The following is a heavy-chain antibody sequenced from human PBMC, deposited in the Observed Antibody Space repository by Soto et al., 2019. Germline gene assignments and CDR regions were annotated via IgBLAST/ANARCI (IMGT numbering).Heavy chain of an antibody. J-gene: IGHJ4*02. CDR1: GGSISSGGYY. CDR2: IFYSGST. V-gene: IGHV4-31*01. CDR3: ARAPGDYFDY. Sequence: QVQLQESGPGLVKPSQTLSLTCTVSGGSISSGGYYWSWIRQHPGKGLEWIGYIFYSGSTYYNPSHKXXVXIXADTSKNQFSLKLSSVTAADTAVYYCARAPGDYFDYWGQGTLVTVSS.